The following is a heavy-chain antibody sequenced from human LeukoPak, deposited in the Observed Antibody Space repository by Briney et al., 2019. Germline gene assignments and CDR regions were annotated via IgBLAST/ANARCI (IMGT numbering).Heavy chain of an antibody. CDR1: GYTFTDYY. J-gene: IGHJ6*03. V-gene: IGHV1-69-2*01. CDR2: VYPEDGET. D-gene: IGHD4-11*01. Sequence: ASVKISCKVSGYTFTDYYMHWVQQAPGKGLEWMGLVYPEDGETIYAEKFQGRVTITADTSTDTAYMELSSLRSEDTAVYYCATATTDNYYYYYMDVWGKGTTVTVSS. CDR3: ATATTDNYYYYYMDV.